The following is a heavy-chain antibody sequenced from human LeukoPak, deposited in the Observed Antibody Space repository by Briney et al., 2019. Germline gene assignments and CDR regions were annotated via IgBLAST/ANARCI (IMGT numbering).Heavy chain of an antibody. CDR3: ARFQPLRFPMAFDY. CDR1: GFTFSNYW. V-gene: IGHV3-7*01. CDR2: IKKDGSEK. Sequence: GGSLRLSCAASGFTFSNYWMTWVRQAPGKGLEWVASIKKDGSEKYYVDSVKGRFTISRDNAKNSLYLQMNSLRAEDTAVFHCARFQPLRFPMAFDYWRQDTLVTVSS. J-gene: IGHJ4*02. D-gene: IGHD3-10*01.